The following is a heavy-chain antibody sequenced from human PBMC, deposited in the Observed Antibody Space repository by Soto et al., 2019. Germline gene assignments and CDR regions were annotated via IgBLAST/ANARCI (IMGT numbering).Heavy chain of an antibody. CDR2: IYPGDSDT. CDR3: ARRYGGPLIDSYYFDY. D-gene: IGHD3-16*02. CDR1: GYSFTVYW. J-gene: IGHJ4*02. V-gene: IGHV5-51*01. Sequence: GQSQKISSKGSGYSFTVYWIGWVRQMPGKGLEWMGIIYPGDSDTRYSPSFQGQVTISADKSISTAYLQWSSLKASDTALHYCARRYGGPLIDSYYFDYWGQGTLVTVSS.